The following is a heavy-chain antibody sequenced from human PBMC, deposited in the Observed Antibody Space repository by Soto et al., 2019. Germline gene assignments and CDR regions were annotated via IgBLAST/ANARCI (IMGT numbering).Heavy chain of an antibody. Sequence: SETLSLTCTFSGGSISSSSYYWGWIRQPPGKGLEWIGSIYYSGSTYYNPSLKSRVTISVDTSKNQFSLKLSSVTAADTAVYYCATQAYSSSWYSWFDPWGQGTLVTVSS. V-gene: IGHV4-39*01. CDR1: GGSISSSSYY. J-gene: IGHJ5*02. CDR2: IYYSGST. D-gene: IGHD6-13*01. CDR3: ATQAYSSSWYSWFDP.